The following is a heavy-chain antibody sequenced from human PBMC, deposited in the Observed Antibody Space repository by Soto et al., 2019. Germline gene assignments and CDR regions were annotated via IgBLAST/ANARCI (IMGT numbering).Heavy chain of an antibody. CDR1: GYTFTGYY. CDR3: ARDWTIFGLGWYYGMDV. V-gene: IGHV1-2*04. Sequence: QVQLVQSGAEVKKPGASVKVSCKASGYTFTGYYMHWVRQAPGQGLELMGWINPNSGGTNYAQKFQGWVTMTRDSSISTAYMELSRLRYDDTAVYYCARDWTIFGLGWYYGMDVWGEGTTVTVSS. D-gene: IGHD3-3*01. J-gene: IGHJ6*04. CDR2: INPNSGGT.